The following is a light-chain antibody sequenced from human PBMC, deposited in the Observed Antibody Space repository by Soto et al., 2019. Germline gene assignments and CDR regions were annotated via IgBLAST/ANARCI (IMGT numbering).Light chain of an antibody. J-gene: IGKJ2*01. CDR2: AAS. Sequence: DIQMTQSPSSLSASVGDRVTIACRASQSIGRYLNWYRQNPGKAPKLLIYAASSLQSGVPSRFSGSASGTDFTLTISSLQPEDFATYYCQQSYSTPYTFGQGTKLEIK. CDR1: QSIGRY. CDR3: QQSYSTPYT. V-gene: IGKV1-39*01.